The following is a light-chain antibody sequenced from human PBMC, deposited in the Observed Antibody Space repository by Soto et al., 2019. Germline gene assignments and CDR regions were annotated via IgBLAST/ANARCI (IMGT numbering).Light chain of an antibody. CDR1: QGISSY. V-gene: IGKV1-8*01. CDR3: QQYYSYPLT. CDR2: AAS. Sequence: AIRMTQSPSSFSASTGDRVTITCRASQGISSYLAWYRQKPGKAPKLLIYAASTLQSGVPSRFSGSGSGTDLTLTISCLQSEDFATYYCQQYYSYPLTFGGGTKVDIK. J-gene: IGKJ4*01.